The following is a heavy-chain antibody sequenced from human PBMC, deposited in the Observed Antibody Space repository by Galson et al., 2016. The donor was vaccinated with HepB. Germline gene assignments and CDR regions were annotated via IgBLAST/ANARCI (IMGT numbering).Heavy chain of an antibody. CDR2: ISATGGSA. CDR1: GFTFKSYA. J-gene: IGHJ3*02. V-gene: IGHV3-23*01. CDR3: ARGFRLGDLSSPRERDAFDM. Sequence: SLRLSCAASGFTFKSYAMNWVRQAPGKGLEWVSAISATGGSAYYADSVKGRFTISRDNSKNTLYLQMNSLRAEDTAVYYCARGFRLGDLSSPRERDAFDMWGQGTMVTVSS. D-gene: IGHD3-16*02.